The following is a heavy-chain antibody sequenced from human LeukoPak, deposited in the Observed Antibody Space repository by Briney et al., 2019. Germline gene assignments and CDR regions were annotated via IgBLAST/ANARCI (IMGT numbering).Heavy chain of an antibody. V-gene: IGHV1-3*01. CDR1: GYTFTSYA. Sequence: EASVKVSCKASGYTFTSYAMHWVRQAPGQRLEWMGWINAGNGNTKYSQKFRGRVTITRDTSASTAYMELSSLRSEDTAVYYCAREPYSSGWAAVDYWGQGTLVTVSS. J-gene: IGHJ4*02. D-gene: IGHD6-19*01. CDR2: INAGNGNT. CDR3: AREPYSSGWAAVDY.